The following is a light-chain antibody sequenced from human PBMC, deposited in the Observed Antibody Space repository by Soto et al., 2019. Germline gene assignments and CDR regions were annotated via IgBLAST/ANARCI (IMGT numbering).Light chain of an antibody. Sequence: EVVMTQSPATLSVSAGERATLXXRASQSVGINLAWYQQKPGQAPRLXIYGASDRTIGIPARFSGSGSGTEFTLTISSLQTEDFAVYFCQQYNNWPITFGQGTRLEIK. J-gene: IGKJ5*01. V-gene: IGKV3-15*01. CDR3: QQYNNWPIT. CDR2: GAS. CDR1: QSVGIN.